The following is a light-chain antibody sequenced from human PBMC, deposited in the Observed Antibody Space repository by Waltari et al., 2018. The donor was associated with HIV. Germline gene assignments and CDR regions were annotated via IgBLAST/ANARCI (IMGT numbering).Light chain of an antibody. J-gene: IGKJ3*01. Sequence: DTLMPQSPDSLALSLRERATLSFKSRRPPFFTTNNKNYLAWYQQKPGQPPKLLIYWASTREAGVPDRFSGGGSGTDVTLTISSIQAEDVAVYYCQQYYTSTLFTFGPGTKVDIK. CDR3: QQYYTSTLFT. CDR1: RPPFFTTNNKNY. CDR2: WAS. V-gene: IGKV4-1*01.